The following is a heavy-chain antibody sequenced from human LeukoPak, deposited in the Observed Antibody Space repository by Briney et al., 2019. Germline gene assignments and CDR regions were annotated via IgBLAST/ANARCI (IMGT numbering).Heavy chain of an antibody. V-gene: IGHV3-74*01. CDR2: INSDVSST. CDR1: GFTFSSYW. Sequence: PGGSLRLSCAASGFTFSSYWMHWVRQAPGEGLVWVSRINSDVSSTSYADSVKGRCTTSRDNAKNTLYLQMNSLRAEDTAVYSCARGNYVWGSYRLDDFDIWGQGTMVTVSS. D-gene: IGHD3-16*02. CDR3: ARGNYVWGSYRLDDFDI. J-gene: IGHJ3*02.